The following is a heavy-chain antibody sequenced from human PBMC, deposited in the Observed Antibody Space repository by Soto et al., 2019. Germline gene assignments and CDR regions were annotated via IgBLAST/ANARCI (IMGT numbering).Heavy chain of an antibody. CDR2: IYWDDDK. CDR1: GFSLSSTRMA. D-gene: IGHD6-19*01. V-gene: IGHV2-5*02. Sequence: QITLKESGPTLVKTTQTLTLTCTYSGFSLSSTRMAVGWIRQPPGKALEWLALIYWDDDKRYSPFLKSRLTITKDTSKNQVVLTMSNMEPVDTARYYCAHIVVAGLGYYFDYWGKGTLVTFYS. CDR3: AHIVVAGLGYYFDY. J-gene: IGHJ4*02.